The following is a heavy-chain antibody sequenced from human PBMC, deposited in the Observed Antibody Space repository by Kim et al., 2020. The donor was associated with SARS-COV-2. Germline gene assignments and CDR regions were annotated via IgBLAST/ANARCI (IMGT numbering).Heavy chain of an antibody. J-gene: IGHJ3*01. CDR2: IHYSGST. Sequence: SETLSLTCTVSGGSISSSSDYWGWIRQPPGKGLEWIGSIHYSGSTYYNPSLKSRVTISVDTSKNQFYLKLSSVTAADTAVYYCARLSTGDWGQGTMFTVS. D-gene: IGHD3-10*01. CDR1: GGSISSSSDY. CDR3: ARLSTGD. V-gene: IGHV4-39*01.